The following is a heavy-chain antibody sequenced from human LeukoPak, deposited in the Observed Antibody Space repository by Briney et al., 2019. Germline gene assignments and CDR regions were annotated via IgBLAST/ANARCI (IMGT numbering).Heavy chain of an antibody. J-gene: IGHJ4*02. CDR1: GGSISSYY. CDR2: IYTSGST. V-gene: IGHV4-4*09. D-gene: IGHD2-2*01. CDR3: ARKHCSSTSCYDYFDY. Sequence: SETLSLTCTDSGGSISSYYWSWIRQPPGKGQEWIGYIYTSGSTKYNPSLKSRVTMSVDTSKNQFSLKLSSVTAADTAVYYCARKHCSSTSCYDYFDYWGQGTLVTVSS.